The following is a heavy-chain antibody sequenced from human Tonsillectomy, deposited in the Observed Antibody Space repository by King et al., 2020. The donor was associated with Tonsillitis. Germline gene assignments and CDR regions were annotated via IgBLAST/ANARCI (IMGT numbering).Heavy chain of an antibody. D-gene: IGHD2-15*01. Sequence: QLVQSGGGLVQPGGSLRLFWAASGFTFSSYAMSWVRQAPGKGLEWVSAISGSGGSTYYADSVKGRFTISRDNSKNTLYLQMNSLRAEDTAVYYCAKDLGGLGYCSGGSCYGLDAFDIWGQGTMVTVSS. CDR1: GFTFSSYA. V-gene: IGHV3-23*04. CDR2: ISGSGGST. J-gene: IGHJ3*02. CDR3: AKDLGGLGYCSGGSCYGLDAFDI.